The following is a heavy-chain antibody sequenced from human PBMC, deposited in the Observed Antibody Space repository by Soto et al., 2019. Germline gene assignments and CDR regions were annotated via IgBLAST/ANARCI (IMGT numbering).Heavy chain of an antibody. Sequence: GSLRLSCAASGFTFSSYAMSWVRQAPGKGLEWVSGISGSGGSTYYADSVKGRFTISRNNSKNTLYLQMNSLRAEDTAVYYCAKSPDYYYYMDVWGKGTTVTVS. CDR2: ISGSGGST. CDR3: AKSPDYYYYMDV. J-gene: IGHJ6*03. V-gene: IGHV3-23*01. CDR1: GFTFSSYA.